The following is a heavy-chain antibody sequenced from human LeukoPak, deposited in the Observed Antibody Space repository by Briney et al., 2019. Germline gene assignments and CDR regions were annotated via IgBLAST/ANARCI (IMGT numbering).Heavy chain of an antibody. V-gene: IGHV4-61*02. Sequence: SETLSLTCTVSGGSISSGSYYWSWIRQPAGKGLEWIGRIYINGNTNYNPSLKSRVTMSVDMSKNQFSLNVNSVTAADTAVYYCARGRGYPIFDCWGQGTLVTVST. D-gene: IGHD3-10*01. CDR3: ARGRGYPIFDC. CDR1: GGSISSGSYY. J-gene: IGHJ4*02. CDR2: IYINGNT.